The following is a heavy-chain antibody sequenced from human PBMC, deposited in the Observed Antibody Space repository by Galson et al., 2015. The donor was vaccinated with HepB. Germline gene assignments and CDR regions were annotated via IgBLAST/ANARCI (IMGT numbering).Heavy chain of an antibody. CDR2: IYWDDDK. CDR3: AHTTEPDAFDI. CDR1: GFSLSSNEVG. Sequence: PALVKPTQTLTLTCTFSGFSLSSNEVGVSWIRQPPGKALEWLGFIYWDDDKRYSPSLKSRLTITKDTSKNQVVLTMTNMDPVDTATYYCAHTTEPDAFDIWGQGTLVIVSS. J-gene: IGHJ3*02. D-gene: IGHD4-11*01. V-gene: IGHV2-5*02.